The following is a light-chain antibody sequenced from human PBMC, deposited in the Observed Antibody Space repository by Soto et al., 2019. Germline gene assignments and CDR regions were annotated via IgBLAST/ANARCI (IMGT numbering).Light chain of an antibody. Sequence: EIVLTQSPVTLSLSPGERATLSCRASQSVSSYLAWYQQKPGQAPRLLIYDASNRATGIPARFIGSGSGTDFTLTISSLEPEDFAVYYCQQRSNWPSTFGGGTKVEIK. J-gene: IGKJ4*01. CDR3: QQRSNWPST. CDR1: QSVSSY. CDR2: DAS. V-gene: IGKV3-11*01.